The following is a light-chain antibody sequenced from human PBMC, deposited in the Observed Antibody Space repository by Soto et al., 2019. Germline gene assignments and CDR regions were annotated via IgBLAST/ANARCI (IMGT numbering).Light chain of an antibody. Sequence: EIVLTQSPGTLSLSPGERATLSCRASQTVSTSDFAWYQQKPGQAPMLLIYGASHRASGIPDRFSGSGSGTDFTLTISRLEPEDFAVYYCQQYDRSLTFGGGTKVEIK. CDR2: GAS. CDR1: QTVSTSD. CDR3: QQYDRSLT. V-gene: IGKV3-20*01. J-gene: IGKJ4*01.